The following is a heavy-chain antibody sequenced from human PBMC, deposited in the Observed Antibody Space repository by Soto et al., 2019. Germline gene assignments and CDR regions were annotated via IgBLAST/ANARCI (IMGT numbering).Heavy chain of an antibody. D-gene: IGHD2-15*01. CDR2: IYSGGST. V-gene: IGHV3-66*01. J-gene: IGHJ4*02. CDR3: ATAKLLLPWLFDY. CDR1: GFTGSSNY. Sequence: GGSLRLSCAASGFTGSSNYMSWVRQAPGKGLEWVSVIYSGGSTYYADSVKGRFIISRDDSKNTLFLQMNSLRAEDTAVYYCATAKLLLPWLFDYWGQGTLVTVS.